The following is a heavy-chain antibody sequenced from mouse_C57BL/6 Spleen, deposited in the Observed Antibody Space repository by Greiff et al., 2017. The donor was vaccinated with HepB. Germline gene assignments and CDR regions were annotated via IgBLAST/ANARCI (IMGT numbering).Heavy chain of an antibody. V-gene: IGHV1-42*01. Sequence: EVQWVESGPELVKPGASVKISCKASGYSFTGYYMNWVKQSPEKSLEWIGEINPSTGGTTYNQKFKAKATLTVDKSSSTAYMQLKSLTSADSAVYYCARCPRYYDAMDYWGQGTSVTVSS. CDR3: ARCPRYYDAMDY. CDR1: GYSFTGYY. J-gene: IGHJ4*01. CDR2: INPSTGGT. D-gene: IGHD2-1*01.